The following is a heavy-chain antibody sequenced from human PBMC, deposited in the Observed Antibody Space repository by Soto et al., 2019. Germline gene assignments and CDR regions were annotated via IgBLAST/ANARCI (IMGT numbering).Heavy chain of an antibody. D-gene: IGHD3-9*01. Sequence: SETLSLTCTVSGGSISSSSYYWGWIRQPPGKGLEWIGSIYYSGSTYYNPSLKSRVTISVDTSKNQFSLKLSSVTAADTAVYYCARRIGLTGTEFDPWGQGTLVTVSS. CDR1: GGSISSSSYY. CDR3: ARRIGLTGTEFDP. CDR2: IYYSGST. J-gene: IGHJ5*02. V-gene: IGHV4-39*01.